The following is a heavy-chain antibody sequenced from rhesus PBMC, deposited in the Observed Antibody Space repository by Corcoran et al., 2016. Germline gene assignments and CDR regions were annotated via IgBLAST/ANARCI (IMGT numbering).Heavy chain of an antibody. CDR3: ARVGISAGHQGDL. CDR1: GGSISDNYY. Sequence: QVQLQESGPGLVKPSETMSLTCAVSGGSISDNYYWTWIRTPPRMGREWIGKIYGGSGNTYYNPSLKSRVSISKDTSKNQFSLKVSSVTAADTAVFYCARVGISAGHQGDLWGQGLLVTVSA. CDR2: IYGGSGNT. D-gene: IGHD6-13*01. V-gene: IGHV4S7*01. J-gene: IGHJ4*01.